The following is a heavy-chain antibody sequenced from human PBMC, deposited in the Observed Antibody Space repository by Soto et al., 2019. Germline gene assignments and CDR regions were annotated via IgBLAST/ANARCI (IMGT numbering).Heavy chain of an antibody. J-gene: IGHJ6*03. Sequence: QVQLVESGGGLVKPGGSLRLSCAASGFTFSDYYMTWIRQAPGKGLEWVSYISSSADIIYYADSVKGRFTISRDNAKNSLSLQMNSLRAEDAAVYYCASAAIAAPNYYIDVWGKGTTVTVSS. CDR2: ISSSADII. CDR3: ASAAIAAPNYYIDV. CDR1: GFTFSDYY. V-gene: IGHV3-11*01. D-gene: IGHD2-2*02.